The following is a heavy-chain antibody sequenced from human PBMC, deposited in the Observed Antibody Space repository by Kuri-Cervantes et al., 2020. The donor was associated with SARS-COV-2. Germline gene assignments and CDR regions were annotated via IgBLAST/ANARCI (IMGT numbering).Heavy chain of an antibody. CDR2: INHSGST. D-gene: IGHD6-6*01. CDR1: GGSISSSSYY. Sequence: SETLSLTCTVSGGSISSSSYYWGWIRQPPGKGLEWIGEINHSGSTNYNPSLKSRVTISVDTSKNQFSLKLSSVTAADTAVYYCARIFYGIAARLVAFDIWGQGTMVTVSS. J-gene: IGHJ3*02. CDR3: ARIFYGIAARLVAFDI. V-gene: IGHV4-39*07.